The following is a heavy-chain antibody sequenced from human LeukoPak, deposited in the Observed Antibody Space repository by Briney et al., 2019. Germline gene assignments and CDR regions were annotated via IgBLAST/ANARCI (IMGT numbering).Heavy chain of an antibody. J-gene: IGHJ4*02. V-gene: IGHV3-23*01. Sequence: PGGSLRLSCAASGFTFSDYYMSWIRQAPGKGLEWVSAVSGRDDSTYYADSVKGRFTISRDNSKNTLYLQMNSLRAEDTAVYYCAKWGDYDILTGYYDSDYWGQGTLVTVSS. D-gene: IGHD3-9*01. CDR2: VSGRDDST. CDR1: GFTFSDYY. CDR3: AKWGDYDILTGYYDSDY.